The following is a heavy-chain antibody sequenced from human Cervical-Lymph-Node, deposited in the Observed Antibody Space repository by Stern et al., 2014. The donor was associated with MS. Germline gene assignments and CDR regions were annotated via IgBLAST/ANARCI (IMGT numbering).Heavy chain of an antibody. CDR3: VKVSGYPRRNVMDV. V-gene: IGHV3-33*03. CDR2: LWYAGTNK. Sequence: VQLVESGGGVVQPGRSLRLSCEGSGFTFKNYGLHWVRQAPGKGLAWVAVLWYAGTNKYYAESVKGRFTISRDNSKNALYLQMNSLRVEDTAVYFCVKVSGYPRRNVMDVWGQGTTVTVSS. CDR1: GFTFKNYG. J-gene: IGHJ6*02. D-gene: IGHD5-12*01.